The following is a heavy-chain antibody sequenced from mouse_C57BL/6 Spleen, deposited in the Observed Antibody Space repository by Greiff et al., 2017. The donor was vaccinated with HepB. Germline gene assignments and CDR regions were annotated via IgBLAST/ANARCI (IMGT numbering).Heavy chain of an antibody. CDR3: ARDWGYYGSSYWYFDV. D-gene: IGHD1-1*01. J-gene: IGHJ1*03. CDR2: ISYDGSN. Sequence: ESGPGLVKPSQSLSLTCSVTGYSITSGYYWNWIRQFPGNKLEWMGYISYDGSNNYNPSLKNRISITRDTSKNQFFLKLNSVTTEDTATYYCARDWGYYGSSYWYFDVWGTGTTVTVSS. V-gene: IGHV3-6*01. CDR1: GYSITSGYY.